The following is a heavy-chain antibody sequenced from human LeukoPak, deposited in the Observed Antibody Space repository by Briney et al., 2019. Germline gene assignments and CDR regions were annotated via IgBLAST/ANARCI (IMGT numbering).Heavy chain of an antibody. V-gene: IGHV4-4*09. D-gene: IGHD6-25*01. CDR3: ARRQRTGILDL. CDR2: IYTSGST. CDR1: GGSISSYY. J-gene: IGHJ2*01. Sequence: SETLSLTCTVSGGSISSYYWSWIRQPPGKGLEWIGYIYTSGSTNYNPSLKSRVTISVDTSKNQFSLKLSSVTAADTAVYYRARRQRTGILDLWGRGTLVTVSS.